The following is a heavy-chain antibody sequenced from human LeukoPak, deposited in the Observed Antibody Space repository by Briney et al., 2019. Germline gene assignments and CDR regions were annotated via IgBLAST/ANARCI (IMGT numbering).Heavy chain of an antibody. D-gene: IGHD6-19*01. J-gene: IGHJ4*02. V-gene: IGHV3-21*01. CDR3: AREDRGWYGFDY. CDR2: VSSSSSSYI. Sequence: GGSLRLSCAASGFTFSSYSMNWVRQAPGKGLEWVSSVSSSSSSYIYYADSVKGRFTISRDNAKNSLYLQMNSLRAEDTAVYYCAREDRGWYGFDYWGQGTLVTVSS. CDR1: GFTFSSYS.